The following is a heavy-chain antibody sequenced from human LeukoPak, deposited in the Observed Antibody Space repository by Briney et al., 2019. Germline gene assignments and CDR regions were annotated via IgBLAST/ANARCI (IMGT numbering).Heavy chain of an antibody. J-gene: IGHJ4*02. CDR2: INGDGRST. CDR1: GFTFSNYW. D-gene: IGHD3-22*01. CDR3: AREGHDSSGYYYPFDY. V-gene: IGHV3-74*01. Sequence: LPGGSLRLSCAASGFTFSNYWMHWVRQAPRKGLVWVSRINGDGRSTTYGDSVKGRFTISRDNAKNSLYLQMNSLRAEDTALYYCAREGHDSSGYYYPFDYWGQGTLVTVSS.